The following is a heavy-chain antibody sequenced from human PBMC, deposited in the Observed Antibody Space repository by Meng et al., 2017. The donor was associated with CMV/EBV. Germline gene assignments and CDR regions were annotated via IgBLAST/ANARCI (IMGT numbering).Heavy chain of an antibody. CDR2: IYYSGST. V-gene: IGHV4-30-4*08. J-gene: IGHJ4*02. D-gene: IGHD3-3*01. Sequence: VPLQESGPGLLKPSQTLSLTCTGSGGSISSGDYYWSWIRQPPGKGLEWIGYIYYSGSTYYNPSLKSRVTISVDTSKNQFSLKLSSVTAADTAVYYCARDNRRGGVDYWGQGTLVTVSS. CDR1: GGSISSGDYY. CDR3: ARDNRRGGVDY.